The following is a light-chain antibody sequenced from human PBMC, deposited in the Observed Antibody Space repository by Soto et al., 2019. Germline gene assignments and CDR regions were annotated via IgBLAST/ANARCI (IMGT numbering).Light chain of an antibody. V-gene: IGKV3-20*01. CDR2: GAS. CDR1: QSVSSSY. Sequence: EMVGTQSPGTLPLSPGERATLSCRASQSVSSSYLAWYQQKPGQAPRLLIYGASRRATGIPDRFSGSGSGTDFTLTISRLEPEDFAVYYCQQYGSSPLTFGQGTKVEIK. CDR3: QQYGSSPLT. J-gene: IGKJ1*01.